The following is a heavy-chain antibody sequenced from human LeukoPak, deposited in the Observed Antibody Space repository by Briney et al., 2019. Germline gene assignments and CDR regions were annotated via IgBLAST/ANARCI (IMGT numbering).Heavy chain of an antibody. CDR3: ARVARGSSSDY. J-gene: IGHJ4*02. D-gene: IGHD6-6*01. V-gene: IGHV4-59*01. Sequence: PSETLSLTCTVSGGSISSYYWSWIRQPPGKGLEWIGYIYYSESTNYNPSLKSRVTISVDTSKNQFSLKLSSVTAADTAVYYCARVARGSSSDYWGQGTLVTVSS. CDR2: IYYSEST. CDR1: GGSISSYY.